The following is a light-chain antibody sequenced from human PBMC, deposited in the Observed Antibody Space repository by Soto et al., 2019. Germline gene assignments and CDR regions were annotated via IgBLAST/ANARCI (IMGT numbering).Light chain of an antibody. V-gene: IGKV3-20*01. Sequence: EIVLVQSPGTLSLSPGERATLSCRASQSVSNNYWASYQQKPGQAPRLLIYGASSSANGVPARFSGSGAGTDFSLTITRLEPEDFAVYYCQQYGVSPLMFTFGQGTKVGVK. CDR2: GAS. CDR1: QSVSNNY. J-gene: IGKJ2*01. CDR3: QQYGVSPLMFT.